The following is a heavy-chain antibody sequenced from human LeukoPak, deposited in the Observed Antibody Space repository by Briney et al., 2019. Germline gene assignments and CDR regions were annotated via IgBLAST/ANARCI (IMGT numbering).Heavy chain of an antibody. Sequence: GGSLRLSCTASGFTFSNYAMNWVLQAPGKGLEWVSLISTSDNTYYADSVKGRFTISRDISKNTLYLQMNGLRAEDTAVYYCAKDLDSTGYFYGGDNWGQGTLVTVSS. CDR2: ISTSDNT. D-gene: IGHD3-22*01. J-gene: IGHJ4*02. V-gene: IGHV3-23*01. CDR1: GFTFSNYA. CDR3: AKDLDSTGYFYGGDN.